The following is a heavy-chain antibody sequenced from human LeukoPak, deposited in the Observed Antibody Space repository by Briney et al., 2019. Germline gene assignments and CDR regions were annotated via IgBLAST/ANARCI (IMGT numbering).Heavy chain of an antibody. V-gene: IGHV3-7*02. D-gene: IGHD3-16*01. Sequence: GGSLKLSCVVSGFTFSSNWMSWVRQAPGKGLEWVGNIKEDGSVKYYVDSVKGRFTISRDNAKNSLYLQMNSLRAEDTAVYYCASQSFGRFDPWGQGTRVTVSS. CDR2: IKEDGSVK. J-gene: IGHJ5*02. CDR3: ASQSFGRFDP. CDR1: GFTFSSNW.